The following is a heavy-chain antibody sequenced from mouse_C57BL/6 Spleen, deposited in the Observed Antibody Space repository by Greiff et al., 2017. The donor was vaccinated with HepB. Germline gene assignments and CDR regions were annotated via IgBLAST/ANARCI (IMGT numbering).Heavy chain of an antibody. CDR3: ARRRTYYSNYGYFDV. CDR1: GYTFTSYW. Sequence: QVQLQQPGAELVKPGASVKLSCKASGYTFTSYWMQWVKQRPGQGLEWIGEIDPSDSYTNYNQKFKGKATLPVDTSSSTAYMQLSSLTSEDSAVYYCARRRTYYSNYGYFDVWGTGTTVTVSS. V-gene: IGHV1-50*01. D-gene: IGHD2-5*01. J-gene: IGHJ1*03. CDR2: IDPSDSYT.